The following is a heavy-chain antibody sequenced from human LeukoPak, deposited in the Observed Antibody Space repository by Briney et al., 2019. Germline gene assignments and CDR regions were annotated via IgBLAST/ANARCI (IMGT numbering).Heavy chain of an antibody. CDR2: IIPIFGTA. Sequence: EASVKVSCKASGGTFSSYAISWVRQAPGQGLEWMGGIIPIFGTANYAQKFQGRVTITTDESTSTAYMELSSLRSEDTAVYYCASPTRYSSSWFLLYWGQGILVTVSS. D-gene: IGHD6-13*01. CDR3: ASPTRYSSSWFLLY. CDR1: GGTFSSYA. V-gene: IGHV1-69*05. J-gene: IGHJ4*02.